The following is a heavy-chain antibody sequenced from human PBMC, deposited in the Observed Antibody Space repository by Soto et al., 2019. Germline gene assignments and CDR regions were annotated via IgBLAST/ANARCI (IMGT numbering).Heavy chain of an antibody. D-gene: IGHD6-13*01. Sequence: LRLSCAASGFTFSSYGMHWVRQAPGKGLEWVAVIWYDGSNKYYADSVKGRFTISRDNSKNTLYLQMNSLRAEDTAVYYCARDPNGAAAGYFDYWGQGTLVTVSS. CDR1: GFTFSSYG. V-gene: IGHV3-33*01. J-gene: IGHJ4*02. CDR3: ARDPNGAAAGYFDY. CDR2: IWYDGSNK.